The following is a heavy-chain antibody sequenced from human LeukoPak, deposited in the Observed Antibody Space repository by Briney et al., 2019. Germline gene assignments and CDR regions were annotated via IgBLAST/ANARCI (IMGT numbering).Heavy chain of an antibody. CDR3: ARTGGVTVLDY. D-gene: IGHD2-21*02. Sequence: SETLSLTCAVYGGSFSGYYWSWIRQPPGKGLEWIGEINHSGSTNYNPSLKSRVTISVDTSKNQFSLKLSSVAAADTAVYYCARTGGVTVLDYWSQGTLVTVSS. V-gene: IGHV4-34*01. CDR2: INHSGST. CDR1: GGSFSGYY. J-gene: IGHJ4*02.